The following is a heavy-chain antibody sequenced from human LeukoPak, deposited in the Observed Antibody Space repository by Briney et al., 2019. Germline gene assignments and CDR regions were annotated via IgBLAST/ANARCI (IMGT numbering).Heavy chain of an antibody. J-gene: IGHJ4*02. CDR2: IKPDGTTK. CDR3: ARSIPYGTTWYGRSDY. Sequence: GGPLRLSCAASGFPFSSYSMTWDRQAPGKGLEWVANIKPDGTTKFYVDSVKGRFTISRDNALNSLYLQMNSLRAEDTAIYYCARSIPYGTTWYGRSDYWGQGTLVTVSS. V-gene: IGHV3-7*03. CDR1: GFPFSSYS. D-gene: IGHD6-13*01.